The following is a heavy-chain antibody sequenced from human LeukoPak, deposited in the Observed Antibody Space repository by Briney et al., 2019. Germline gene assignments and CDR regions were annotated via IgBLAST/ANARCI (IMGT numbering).Heavy chain of an antibody. CDR1: GFIFSSYA. CDR3: ARDGYYYGSGSFIWSVHSFDY. V-gene: IGHV3-30*04. J-gene: IGHJ4*02. CDR2: ISYDGSNK. D-gene: IGHD3-10*01. Sequence: QPGGSLRLSCAASGFIFSSYAMHWVRQAPGKGLEWVAVISYDGSNKYYADSVKGRFTISRDNSRNTLYLQMNSLRAEDTAVYYCARDGYYYGSGSFIWSVHSFDYWGQGTLVTVSS.